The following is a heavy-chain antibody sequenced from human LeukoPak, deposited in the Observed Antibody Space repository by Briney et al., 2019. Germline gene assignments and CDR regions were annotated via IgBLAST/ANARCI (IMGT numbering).Heavy chain of an antibody. J-gene: IGHJ4*02. CDR2: IIPIFGTA. V-gene: IGHV1-69*05. CDR1: GGTFSSYA. D-gene: IGHD3-22*01. CDR3: ARGLNYYDSSGYLDY. Sequence: ASVKVSCKASGGTFSSYAISWVRQAPGQGLEWMGRIIPIFGTANYAQKFQGRVTITTDESTSTAYMELSSLRSEDTAVYYCARGLNYYDSSGYLDYWGQGTLVTVSS.